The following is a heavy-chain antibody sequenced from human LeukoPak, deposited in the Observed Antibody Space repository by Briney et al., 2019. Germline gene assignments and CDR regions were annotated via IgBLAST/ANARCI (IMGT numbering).Heavy chain of an antibody. CDR1: GGSISSYY. D-gene: IGHD3-10*01. CDR3: ARDHPSYGSGAYNWFDP. CDR2: IYYSGST. V-gene: IGHV4-59*01. Sequence: PSETLSLTCTVSGGSISSYYWSWIRQPPGKGLEWIGYIYYSGSTNYNPSLKSRVTISVDTSKNQFSLKLSSVTAADTAVYYCARDHPSYGSGAYNWFDPWGQGTLVTVSS. J-gene: IGHJ5*02.